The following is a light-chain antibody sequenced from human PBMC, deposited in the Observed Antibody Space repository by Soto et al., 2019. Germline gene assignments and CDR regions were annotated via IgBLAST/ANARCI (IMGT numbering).Light chain of an antibody. CDR3: QHYNSYSEA. CDR2: MAS. V-gene: IGKV1-5*03. J-gene: IGKJ1*01. Sequence: IRMTASPSTRSASVGDRIPITCRASQSISSSLAWYQQKPGKAPKLLIYMASTLKSGVPSRFSGSGSGTEFTLTISSLQPDDFATYYCQHYNSYSEAFGQGTKVDIK. CDR1: QSISSS.